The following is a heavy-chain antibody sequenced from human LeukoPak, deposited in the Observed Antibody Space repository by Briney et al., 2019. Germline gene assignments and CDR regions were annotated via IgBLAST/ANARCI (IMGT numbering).Heavy chain of an antibody. V-gene: IGHV1-69*05. J-gene: IGHJ6*03. CDR1: GGTFSSSA. CDR2: IIPIFGTA. D-gene: IGHD3-9*01. CDR3: ARNYDILTGYSNFYYYYMDV. Sequence: SVKVSCKASGGTFSSSAISWVRQAPGQGLERMGGIIPIFGTANYAQKLQGRVTMTTDTSTSTAYMELRSLRSDDTAVYYCARNYDILTGYSNFYYYYMDVWGKGTTVTVSS.